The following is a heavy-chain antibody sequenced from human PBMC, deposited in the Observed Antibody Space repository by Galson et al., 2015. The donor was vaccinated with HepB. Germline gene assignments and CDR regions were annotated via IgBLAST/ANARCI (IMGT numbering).Heavy chain of an antibody. Sequence: SLRLSCAASGFTFSSYSMNWVRQAPGKGLEWVSSISSSSSYIYYADSVKGRSTISRDNAKNSLYLQMNSLRAEDTAVYYCARESAIFGVVIGYMDVWGKGTTVTVSS. CDR1: GFTFSSYS. D-gene: IGHD3-3*01. V-gene: IGHV3-21*01. CDR2: ISSSSSYI. CDR3: ARESAIFGVVIGYMDV. J-gene: IGHJ6*03.